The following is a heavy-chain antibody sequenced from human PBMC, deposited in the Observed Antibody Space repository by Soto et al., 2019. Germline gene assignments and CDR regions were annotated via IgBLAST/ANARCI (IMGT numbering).Heavy chain of an antibody. CDR1: GYTFTGYY. CDR3: ARHSGYDYVFDY. CDR2: INPNNGDT. D-gene: IGHD5-12*01. Sequence: QVQVVQSGADVKKPGASVKVSCKASGYTFTGYYIHWVRQAPGQGLEWMGWINPNNGDTNYAQKFHGRVSMTRDTSTSTAYMELSSLRFDDTAVYYCARHSGYDYVFDYWGQGTLVTVSS. J-gene: IGHJ4*02. V-gene: IGHV1-2*02.